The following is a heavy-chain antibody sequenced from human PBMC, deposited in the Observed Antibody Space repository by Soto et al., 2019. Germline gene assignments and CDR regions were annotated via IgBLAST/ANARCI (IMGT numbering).Heavy chain of an antibody. CDR1: GGSFSGYY. J-gene: IGHJ5*02. CDR2: INHSGST. V-gene: IGHV4-34*01. D-gene: IGHD3-22*01. Sequence: KPSETLSLTCAVYGGSFSGYYWSWIRQPPGKGLEWIGEINHSGSTNYNPSLKSRVTISVDTSKNQFSLKLSSVTAADTAVYYCARRPRITMIVVVSPGWFDPWGQGTLVTVSS. CDR3: ARRPRITMIVVVSPGWFDP.